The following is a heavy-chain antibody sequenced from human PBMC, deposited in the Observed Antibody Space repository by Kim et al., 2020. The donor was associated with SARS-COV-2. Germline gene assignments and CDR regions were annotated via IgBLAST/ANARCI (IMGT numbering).Heavy chain of an antibody. CDR2: INHSGST. D-gene: IGHD3-10*01. J-gene: IGHJ4*01. V-gene: IGHV4-34*01. Sequence: SETLSLTCAVYGGSFSGYYWSWIRQPPGKGLEWIGEINHSGSTNYNPSLKSRVTISVDTSKNQFSLKLSSVTAADTAVYYCARGQGLLWFGELLFSFDY. CDR3: ARGQGLLWFGELLFSFDY. CDR1: GGSFSGYY.